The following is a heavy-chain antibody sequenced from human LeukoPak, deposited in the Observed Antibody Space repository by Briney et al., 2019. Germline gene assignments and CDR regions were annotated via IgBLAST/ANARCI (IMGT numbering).Heavy chain of an antibody. D-gene: IGHD3-9*01. J-gene: IGHJ4*02. CDR3: ARRNDILTGYTDY. Sequence: GESLKISCKGSGYSFTSYWIGWVRQVPGKGLEWMGIIYPGDSDTRYSPSFQGQVTISADKSISTAYLQWSSLKASDTAMYYCARRNDILTGYTDYWGQGTLVTVSS. CDR2: IYPGDSDT. CDR1: GYSFTSYW. V-gene: IGHV5-51*01.